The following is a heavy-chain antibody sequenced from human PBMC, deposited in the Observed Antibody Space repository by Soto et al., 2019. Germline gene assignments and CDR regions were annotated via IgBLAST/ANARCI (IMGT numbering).Heavy chain of an antibody. J-gene: IGHJ5*02. Sequence: ASVKVSCKVSGYTLTELSMHWVRQAPGRGLEWMGGFDPEDGETIYAQKFQGRVTMTEDTSTDTAYMELSSLRSEDTAVYYCATSYYYDSSGYLLPNKWFDPWGQGTLVTVCS. CDR1: GYTLTELS. V-gene: IGHV1-24*01. CDR3: ATSYYYDSSGYLLPNKWFDP. D-gene: IGHD3-22*01. CDR2: FDPEDGET.